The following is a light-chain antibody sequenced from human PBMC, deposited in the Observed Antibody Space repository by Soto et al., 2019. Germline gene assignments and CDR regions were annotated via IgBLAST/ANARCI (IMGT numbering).Light chain of an antibody. J-gene: IGKJ3*01. CDR2: AAS. CDR3: QQSYNTPPFT. CDR1: QNIRSQ. V-gene: IGKV1-39*01. Sequence: DIQMTQSPSSLSASVGDSVTITCRASQNIRSQLNWYQQKPGRAPKLLIFAASSLQSGVPLRFSGSGSGTDFTLTITSLQPEDFATYYCQQSYNTPPFTFGPGTKVD.